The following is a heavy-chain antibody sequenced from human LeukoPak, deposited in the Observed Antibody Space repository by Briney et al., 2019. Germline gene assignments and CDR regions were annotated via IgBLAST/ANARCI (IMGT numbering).Heavy chain of an antibody. D-gene: IGHD3-3*01. J-gene: IGHJ6*02. CDR3: ARDPPYYDFWSGTRYYYYGMDV. Sequence: ASVKVSCKASGYTFTSYGISWVRQAPGQGLEWMGWISAYNGNTNYAQKLQGRVTMTTDTSTSTAYMELRSLRYDDTAVYYCARDPPYYDFWSGTRYYYYGMDVWGQGTTVTVSS. CDR1: GYTFTSYG. V-gene: IGHV1-18*01. CDR2: ISAYNGNT.